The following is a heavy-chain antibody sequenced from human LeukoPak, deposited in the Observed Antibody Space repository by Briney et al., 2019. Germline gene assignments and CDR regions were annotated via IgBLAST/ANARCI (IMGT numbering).Heavy chain of an antibody. CDR1: GYSISGYY. CDR3: ARHLNYYYYYYMDV. CDR2: IYYNANT. J-gene: IGHJ6*03. V-gene: IGHV4-59*05. Sequence: SETLSLTCTVAGYSISGYYWSWIRQPPGKGLEWIGSIYYNANTFYNPSLKSRVTISIDTSNNQFSLNLTSVTAADTAVYYCARHLNYYYYYYMDVWGKGTTVTVSS.